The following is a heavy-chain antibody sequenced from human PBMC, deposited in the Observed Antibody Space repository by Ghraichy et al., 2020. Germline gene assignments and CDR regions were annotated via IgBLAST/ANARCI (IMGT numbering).Heavy chain of an antibody. V-gene: IGHV3-43D*03. CDR1: GFIFNNYA. D-gene: IGHD3-3*01. CDR3: VNNGDDFWSGVGGYFHH. Sequence: GGSLRLSCAASGFIFNNYAINWVRQGPGKGLEWVSLITWNGETDYAESVKSRFTISRDNSKKTLFLQMNILRGEDTALYYCVNNGDDFWSGVGGYFHHWGQGTLVTVSS. CDR2: ITWNGET. J-gene: IGHJ1*01.